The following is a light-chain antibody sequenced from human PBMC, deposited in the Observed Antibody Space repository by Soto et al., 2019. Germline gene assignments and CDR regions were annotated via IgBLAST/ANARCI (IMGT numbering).Light chain of an antibody. Sequence: EIVLTQSPATLSLSPGDRATLSCRASQSIGIYLAWYQQTPGQSPRLLIYEASNRATGVPAKFSGTGSGTDFTLTISSLESEDFRIYYCQQRSTWPLTVGGGTRVEI. CDR2: EAS. CDR1: QSIGIY. V-gene: IGKV3-11*01. CDR3: QQRSTWPLT. J-gene: IGKJ4*01.